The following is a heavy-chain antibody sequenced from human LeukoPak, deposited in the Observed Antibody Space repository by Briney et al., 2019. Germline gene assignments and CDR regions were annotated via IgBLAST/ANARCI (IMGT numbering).Heavy chain of an antibody. V-gene: IGHV3-30*02. CDR3: AKDIFSGWYYGYDY. D-gene: IGHD6-19*01. CDR1: GFTFSSYG. CDR2: IRYDGSNK. Sequence: PGGSLRLSCAASGFTFSSYGMHWVRQAPGKGLGWVAFIRYDGSNKYYADSVKGRFTISRDNSKNTLYLQMNSLRAEDTAVYYCAKDIFSGWYYGYDYWGQGTLVTVSS. J-gene: IGHJ4*02.